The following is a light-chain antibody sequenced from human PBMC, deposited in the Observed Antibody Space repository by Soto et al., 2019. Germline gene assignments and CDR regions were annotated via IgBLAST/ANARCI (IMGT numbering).Light chain of an antibody. CDR1: SSNIGAGYD. Sequence: QSVLTQPPSVSGAPGQRVTISCTGSSSNIGAGYDVHWYQQLPGTAPKLLIYHNSNRPSGVPDRFSGSKSGTSASLAITGLQAEDEAVYYCQSYDSSLSGSRVFGTGTKLTVL. J-gene: IGLJ1*01. V-gene: IGLV1-40*01. CDR3: QSYDSSLSGSRV. CDR2: HNS.